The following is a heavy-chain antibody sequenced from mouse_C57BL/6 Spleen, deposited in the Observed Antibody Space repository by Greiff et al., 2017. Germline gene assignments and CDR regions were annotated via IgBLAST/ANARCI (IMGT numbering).Heavy chain of an antibody. CDR2: IHPNSGST. CDR1: GYTFTSYW. D-gene: IGHD2-4*01. V-gene: IGHV1-64*01. J-gene: IGHJ1*03. CDR3: ARSSRYYDYDGSWYFGV. Sequence: QVQLQQPGAELVKPGASVKLSCKASGYTFTSYWMHWVKQRPGQGLEWIGMIHPNSGSTNYNEKFKSKATLTVDKSSSTAYMQLSSLTSEDSAVYYWARSSRYYDYDGSWYFGVWGTGTTVTVSS.